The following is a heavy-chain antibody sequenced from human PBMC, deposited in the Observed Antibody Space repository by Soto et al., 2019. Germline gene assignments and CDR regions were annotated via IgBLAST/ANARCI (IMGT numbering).Heavy chain of an antibody. CDR2: IYYSGST. CDR1: VGSISSGGYY. D-gene: IGHD3-10*01. CDR3: ARVQRITMVRGVSGDQNWFEP. V-gene: IGHV4-31*03. J-gene: IGHJ5*02. Sequence: SETLSLTCTFSVGSISSGGYYWSWIRQHPGKGLEWIGYIYYSGSTYYNPSLKSRVTISVDTSKNQFSLKLSSVTAADTAVYYCARVQRITMVRGVSGDQNWFEPWGQGTLVNVSS.